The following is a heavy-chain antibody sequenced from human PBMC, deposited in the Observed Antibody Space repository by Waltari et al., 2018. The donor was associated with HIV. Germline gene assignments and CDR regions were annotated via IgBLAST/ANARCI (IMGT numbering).Heavy chain of an antibody. CDR1: GGYIRSGSYS. J-gene: IGHJ5*02. CDR3: ARAYYDFWSGTGSSGNWFDP. V-gene: IGHV4-61*02. CDR2: IYTSGST. D-gene: IGHD3-3*01. Sequence: QVQLQESGPGLVKLSQTLSLTCTVSGGYIRSGSYSWSWIRHPAGKGLELIGRIYTSGSTNYNPSLKSRVTISVDTSKNQFSLKRRSVTAADTAVYYCARAYYDFWSGTGSSGNWFDPWGQGTLVTVSS.